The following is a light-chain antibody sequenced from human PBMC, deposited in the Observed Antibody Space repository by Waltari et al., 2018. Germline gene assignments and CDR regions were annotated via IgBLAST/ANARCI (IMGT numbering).Light chain of an antibody. J-gene: IGKJ4*01. V-gene: IGKV3-11*01. CDR3: QERSNWLT. CDR2: DAS. CDR1: QSVSNY. Sequence: EIVLTQSPATLSLSPGERATLSCRASQSVSNYLAWYQQKPGQAPRLLIYDASNRATGIPARFSGSVSGTDFTLTISSLEPEDFAVYYCQERSNWLTFGGGTKVEIK.